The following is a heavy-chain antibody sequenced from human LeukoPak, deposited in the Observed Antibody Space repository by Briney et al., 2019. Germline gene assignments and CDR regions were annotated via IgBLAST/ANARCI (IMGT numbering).Heavy chain of an antibody. Sequence: ASETLSLTCAVYGGSFSGYYWSWIRQPPGKGLEWIGEINHSGSTNYNPSLKSRVTISVDTSKNQFSLKLSSVTAADTAVYYCANYYDSSGYSGFDYWGQGTLSPSPQ. D-gene: IGHD3-22*01. J-gene: IGHJ4*02. CDR1: GGSFSGYY. CDR2: INHSGST. CDR3: ANYYDSSGYSGFDY. V-gene: IGHV4-34*01.